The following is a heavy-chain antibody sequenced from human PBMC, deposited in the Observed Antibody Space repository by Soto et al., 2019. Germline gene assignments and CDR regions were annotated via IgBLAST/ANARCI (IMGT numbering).Heavy chain of an antibody. V-gene: IGHV5-51*01. D-gene: IGHD2-21*02. Sequence: GESLKISCKGSGYSFTSCWIGWVRQMPGKGLEWMGIIYPGDSDTRYSPSFQGQVTISADKSISTAYLQWSSLKASDTAMYYCARELVVVTAISANAFDIWGQGTMVTVSS. J-gene: IGHJ3*02. CDR1: GYSFTSCW. CDR2: IYPGDSDT. CDR3: ARELVVVTAISANAFDI.